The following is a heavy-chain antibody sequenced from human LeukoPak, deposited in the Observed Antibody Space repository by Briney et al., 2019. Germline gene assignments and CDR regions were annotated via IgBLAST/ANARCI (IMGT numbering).Heavy chain of an antibody. D-gene: IGHD6-13*01. J-gene: IGHJ6*03. CDR2: INPSGGGT. V-gene: IGHV1-46*01. Sequence: ASVKVSCKASGYTFTSYYMHWVRQAPGQGLEWMGIINPSGGGTSYAQKFQGRVTMTRDMSTSTVYMELSSLRSEDTAVYYCARGSSSWPNYYYYMDVWGKGTTVTVSS. CDR1: GYTFTSYY. CDR3: ARGSSSWPNYYYYMDV.